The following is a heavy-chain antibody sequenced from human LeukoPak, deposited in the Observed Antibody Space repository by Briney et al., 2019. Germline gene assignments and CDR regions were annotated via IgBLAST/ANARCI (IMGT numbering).Heavy chain of an antibody. J-gene: IGHJ4*02. V-gene: IGHV3-30-3*01. CDR2: ISYDGSNK. CDR3: ATETGDSPDY. Sequence: PGRSLRLSCAASGFTFSSYAMHWVRQAPGKGLEWVAVISYDGSNKHYADSVKGRFTISRDNSKNTLFLQMNSLRGEDTAVYYCATETGDSPDYWGQGTLVTVSS. D-gene: IGHD3-10*01. CDR1: GFTFSSYA.